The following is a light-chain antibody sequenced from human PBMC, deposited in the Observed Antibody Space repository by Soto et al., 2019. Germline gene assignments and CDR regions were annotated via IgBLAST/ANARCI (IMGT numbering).Light chain of an antibody. V-gene: IGLV2-14*01. CDR2: EVS. CDR1: SSDVGAYNF. Sequence: QSSLTQPASVSGSPGQSITISCTGTSSDVGAYNFVSWYQQFPGKAPKLMIYEVSNRPSGVSDRFSGSKSGNTASLIISGLRPEDEADYYCSSQTASATVLFGGGTKLTDL. CDR3: SSQTASATVL. J-gene: IGLJ2*01.